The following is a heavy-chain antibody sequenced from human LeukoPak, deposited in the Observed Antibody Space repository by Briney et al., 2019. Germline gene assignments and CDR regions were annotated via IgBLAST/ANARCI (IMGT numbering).Heavy chain of an antibody. CDR1: GDSISTYY. CDR2: IYISGTP. J-gene: IGHJ4*02. CDR3: AREKMTTITTIDY. D-gene: IGHD4-11*01. V-gene: IGHV4-4*07. Sequence: SDTLSLTCSVSGDSISTYYWTWIRQPAGKGLESIGRIYISGTPNYNPSLRGRVTMSIDTSMNQFSLKLTSVTAADTAVYYCAREKMTTITTIDYWGQGTLVTVSS.